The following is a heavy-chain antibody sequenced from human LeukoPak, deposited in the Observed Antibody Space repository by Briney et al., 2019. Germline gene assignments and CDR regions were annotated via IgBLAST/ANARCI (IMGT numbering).Heavy chain of an antibody. J-gene: IGHJ3*01. CDR1: GFTFRTYA. CDR3: ARDPSGDYIGAFDF. CDR2: IRAGGDTT. V-gene: IGHV3-23*01. D-gene: IGHD4-17*01. Sequence: GGSLRLSCTASGFTFRTYAMIWVRQAPGKGLECVSAIRAGGDTTVYADAVRGRFTICRDNSNNALYLQMNELRADDTAVYYCARDPSGDYIGAFDFWGQGTMVAVSS.